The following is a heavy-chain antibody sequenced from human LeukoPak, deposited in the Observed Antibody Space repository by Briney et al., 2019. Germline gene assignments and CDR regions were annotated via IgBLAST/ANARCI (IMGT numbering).Heavy chain of an antibody. Sequence: PSETLSLTCTVSGGALNSYYWSWIRQPPGKGLEWIGYISYSGSTNYHPSLRSRVTMSVDTSKNQFSLKLTSVTAADTAVYYCARGWFYFDYWGQGTLDTVSS. D-gene: IGHD6-19*01. CDR3: ARGWFYFDY. CDR1: GGALNSYY. CDR2: ISYSGST. J-gene: IGHJ4*02. V-gene: IGHV4-59*08.